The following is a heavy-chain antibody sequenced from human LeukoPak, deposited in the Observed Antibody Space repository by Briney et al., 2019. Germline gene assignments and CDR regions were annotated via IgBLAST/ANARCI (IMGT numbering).Heavy chain of an antibody. CDR2: IYYSGST. CDR3: ARHGSWQQGNYYFDY. V-gene: IGHV4-59*08. CDR1: GGSISGYY. D-gene: IGHD1-26*01. Sequence: PSETLSLTCTVSGGSISGYYWSWIRQPPGKGLECLGYIYYSGSTNYSPSLKSRVSISLDTSKNQVSLKLSSVTAADTAVYYCARHGSWQQGNYYFDYWGQGTLVTVSS. J-gene: IGHJ4*02.